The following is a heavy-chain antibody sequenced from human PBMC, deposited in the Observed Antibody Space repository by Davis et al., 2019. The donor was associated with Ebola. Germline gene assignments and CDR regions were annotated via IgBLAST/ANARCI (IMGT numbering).Heavy chain of an antibody. V-gene: IGHV1-2*02. CDR2: INSNSGGA. CDR1: GYTFTSYG. CDR3: ARTLVSPSSDGMDV. Sequence: ASVKVSCKASGYTFTSYGITWVRQAPGQGLEWMGWINSNSGGAKYAHNFQGRVTMTRDTSISTAYMEMGSLRSDDTAVYYCARTLVSPSSDGMDVWGQGTTVRVSS. D-gene: IGHD4-23*01. J-gene: IGHJ6*02.